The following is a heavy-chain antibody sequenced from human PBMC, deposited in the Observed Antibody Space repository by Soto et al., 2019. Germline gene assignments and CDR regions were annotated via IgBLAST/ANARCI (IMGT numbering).Heavy chain of an antibody. J-gene: IGHJ4*02. CDR1: GFTFDDYI. CDR2: ISWNSGSI. V-gene: IGHV3-9*01. Sequence: PGGSQRLSCAASGFTFDDYIMHWVRQAPGKGLEWVSGISWNSGSIGYADSVKGRFTISRDIAKSSLYLQMNSLRAEVTALYSCAKDWWLVPNGTFAYWGRGPLVTVS. CDR3: AKDWWLVPNGTFAY. D-gene: IGHD6-19*01.